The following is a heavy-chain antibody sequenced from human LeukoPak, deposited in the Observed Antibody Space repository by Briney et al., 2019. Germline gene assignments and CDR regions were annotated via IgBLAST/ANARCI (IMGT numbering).Heavy chain of an antibody. CDR3: ARVLDLGGAAADPWYFDL. D-gene: IGHD6-13*01. CDR1: GYTFTSYG. J-gene: IGHJ2*01. Sequence: ASVKVSCKASGYTFTSYGISWVQQAPGQGLEWMGWISAYNGNTNYAQKLQGRVTMTTDTSTSTAYMELRSLRSDDTAVYYCARVLDLGGAAADPWYFDLWGRGTLVTVSS. V-gene: IGHV1-18*01. CDR2: ISAYNGNT.